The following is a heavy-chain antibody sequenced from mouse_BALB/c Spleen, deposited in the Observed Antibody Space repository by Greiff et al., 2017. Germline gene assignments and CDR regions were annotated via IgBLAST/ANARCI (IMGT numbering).Heavy chain of an antibody. D-gene: IGHD1-1*01. Sequence: EVKLMESGGGLVKPGGSLKLSCAASGFTFSSYAMSWVRQTPEKRLEWVASISSGGSTYYPDSVKGRFTISRDKARNILYLQMSSLRSEDTAMYYCAREFITTGYWYFDVWGAGTTVTVSS. J-gene: IGHJ1*01. CDR3: AREFITTGYWYFDV. CDR2: ISSGGST. CDR1: GFTFSSYA. V-gene: IGHV5-6-5*01.